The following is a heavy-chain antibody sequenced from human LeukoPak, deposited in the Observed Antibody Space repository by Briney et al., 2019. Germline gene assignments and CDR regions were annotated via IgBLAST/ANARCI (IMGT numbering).Heavy chain of an antibody. J-gene: IGHJ4*02. CDR3: AREEEWELPDY. D-gene: IGHD1-26*01. V-gene: IGHV3-30-3*01. Sequence: GGSLRLSCTASGFPFSGNAMHWVRQAPGKGLEWVGVIFYDGNTVHYADSVKGRFTISRDNSKNTLYLQMNSLGTDDTAVYYCAREEEWELPDYWGQGTLVIVSS. CDR2: IFYDGNTV. CDR1: GFPFSGNA.